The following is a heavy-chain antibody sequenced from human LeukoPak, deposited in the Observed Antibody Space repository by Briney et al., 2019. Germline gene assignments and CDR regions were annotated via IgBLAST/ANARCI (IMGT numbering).Heavy chain of an antibody. D-gene: IGHD3-22*01. CDR1: GYTFTGYY. V-gene: IGHV1-18*04. CDR3: ARIGLEGFSLEYDYYDSSGYLFDY. J-gene: IGHJ4*02. Sequence: GASVKVSCKASGYTFTGYYMHWVRQAPGQGLEWMGWISAYNGNTNYAQKLQGRVTMTTDTSTSTAYMELRSLRSDDTAVYYCARIGLEGFSLEYDYYDSSGYLFDYWGQGTLVTVSS. CDR2: ISAYNGNT.